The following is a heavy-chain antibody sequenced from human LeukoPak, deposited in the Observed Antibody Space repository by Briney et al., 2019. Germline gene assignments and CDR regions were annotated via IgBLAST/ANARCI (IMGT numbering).Heavy chain of an antibody. Sequence: SETLSLTCTVSGGSISSGGYYWRWIRQHPGKGLEWIGYIYYSGSTYYNPSLKSRVTISVDTSKNQFSLKLSSVTAADTAVYYCARYIYYDSSGVDWGQGTLVTVSS. J-gene: IGHJ4*02. CDR2: IYYSGST. D-gene: IGHD3-22*01. V-gene: IGHV4-31*03. CDR1: GGSISSGGYY. CDR3: ARYIYYDSSGVD.